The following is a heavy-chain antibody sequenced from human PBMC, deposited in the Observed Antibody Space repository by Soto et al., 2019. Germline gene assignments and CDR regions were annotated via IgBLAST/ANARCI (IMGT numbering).Heavy chain of an antibody. CDR2: IYYSGST. CDR3: ARERVIVVVSRGAFDI. V-gene: IGHV4-31*03. Sequence: SETLSLTCTVSGGSISSGGYYWSWIRQHPGRGLEWIGYIYYSGSTYYNPSLKSRVTISVDTSKNQFSLKLSSVTAADTAVYYCARERVIVVVSRGAFDIWGQGTMVTLSS. J-gene: IGHJ3*02. CDR1: GGSISSGGYY. D-gene: IGHD3-22*01.